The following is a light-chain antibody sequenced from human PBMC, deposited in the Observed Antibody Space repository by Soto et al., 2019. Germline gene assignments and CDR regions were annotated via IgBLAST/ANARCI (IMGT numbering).Light chain of an antibody. V-gene: IGKV3-15*01. J-gene: IGKJ1*01. CDR1: QNVANY. CDR3: QQYNNWPSRP. Sequence: TKSPSTVSLSHGERATLSCRASQNVANYLDWYQQKPGQAPRLLIYGASTRATGIPARFSGSGSGTEFTLTISSLQSEDFAVYYCQQYNNWPSRPFGQGTKVAIK. CDR2: GAS.